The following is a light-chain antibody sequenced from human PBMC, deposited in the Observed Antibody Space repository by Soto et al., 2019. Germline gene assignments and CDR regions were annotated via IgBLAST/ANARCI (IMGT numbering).Light chain of an antibody. V-gene: IGLV1-44*01. CDR1: SSNIGGYI. Sequence: QSVLTQPPSASGTPGQRVTISCSGSSSNIGGYIVHWYQQLPGTAPKLLIYNNNQRPSGVPDRFSGSKSGTSASLAISGLQSEDEADYYCGTWDASLNGWVFGGGTKLPVL. CDR3: GTWDASLNGWV. J-gene: IGLJ3*02. CDR2: NNN.